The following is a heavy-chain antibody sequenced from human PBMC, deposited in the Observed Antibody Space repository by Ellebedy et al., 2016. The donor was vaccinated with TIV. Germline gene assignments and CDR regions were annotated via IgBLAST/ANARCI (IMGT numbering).Heavy chain of an antibody. CDR1: GYTFTSYY. D-gene: IGHD6-13*01. CDR2: INPTGGST. V-gene: IGHV1-46*01. CDR3: ARAAAVDPYYFDF. Sequence: AASVKVSCKTSGYTFTSYYIHWVRQAPGQGLEWMGIINPTGGSTTYAQKFQGRVTMTRDMSTSTVYMELSSLRSEDTAVYFCARAAAVDPYYFDFWGQGTLVTVSS. J-gene: IGHJ4*02.